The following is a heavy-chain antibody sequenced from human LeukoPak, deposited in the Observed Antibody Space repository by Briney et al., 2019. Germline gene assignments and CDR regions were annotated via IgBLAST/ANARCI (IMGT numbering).Heavy chain of an antibody. J-gene: IGHJ4*02. CDR1: GFTFSSYA. CDR2: ISSSDSTI. CDR3: ARESERGMGY. D-gene: IGHD3-16*01. V-gene: IGHV3-48*03. Sequence: GRSLRLSCAASGFTFSSYAMHWVRQAPGKGLEWVSYISSSDSTIYYADSVKGRFTISRDNAKNSLYLQMNSLRAEDTALYYCARESERGMGYWGQGSLVTVSS.